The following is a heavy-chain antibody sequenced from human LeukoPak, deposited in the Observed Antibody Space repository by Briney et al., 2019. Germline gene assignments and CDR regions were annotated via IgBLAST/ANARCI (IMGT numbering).Heavy chain of an antibody. V-gene: IGHV3-30*02. CDR1: GFTFSSYG. CDR3: AKSLPHLRAFDY. J-gene: IGHJ4*02. Sequence: GGSLRLPCAASGFTFSSYGMHWVRQAPGKGLEWVAFIRYDGSNKYYADSVKGRFTISRDNSKNTLYLQMNSLRAEDTAVYYCAKSLPHLRAFDYWGQGTLVTVSP. CDR2: IRYDGSNK.